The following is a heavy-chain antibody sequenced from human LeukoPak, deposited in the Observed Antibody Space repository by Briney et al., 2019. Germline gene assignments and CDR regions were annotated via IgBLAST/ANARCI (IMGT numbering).Heavy chain of an antibody. D-gene: IGHD2-15*01. J-gene: IGHJ4*02. CDR1: GGSISSSSYY. Sequence: ETLSLTCTVSGGSISSSSYYWGWVRQAPGKGLEWVANIKQDGSEKYYVDSVKGRFTISRDNAKNSLYLQMNSLRAEDTAVYYCVLYFDYWGQGTLVTVSS. CDR3: VLYFDY. V-gene: IGHV3-7*01. CDR2: IKQDGSEK.